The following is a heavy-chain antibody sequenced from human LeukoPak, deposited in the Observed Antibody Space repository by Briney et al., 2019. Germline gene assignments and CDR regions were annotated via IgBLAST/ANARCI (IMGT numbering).Heavy chain of an antibody. D-gene: IGHD3-3*01. V-gene: IGHV4-34*01. CDR1: GGSFSGYY. CDR3: ARSGYYDFWSGRSYYYYMDV. CDR2: IKHSGST. Sequence: SETLSLTCAVYGGSFSGYYWSWIRQPPGKGLEWIGEIKHSGSTNYNPSLKSRVTISVDTSKNQFSLKLSSVTAADTAVYYCARSGYYDFWSGRSYYYYMDVWGKGTTVTASS. J-gene: IGHJ6*03.